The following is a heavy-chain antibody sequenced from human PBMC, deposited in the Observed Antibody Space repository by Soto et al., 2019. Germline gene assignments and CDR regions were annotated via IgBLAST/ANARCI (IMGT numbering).Heavy chain of an antibody. Sequence: EVQLLESGGGLVQPGGSLRLSCAASGFTFSSYAMNWVRQAPGKGLEWVSAISGSAATTHFADSVKGRFTISRDNSKNTLYLQMNSRRAEDTAVYYCARDRFYYDSSGSYSPPYWGQGTLVTVSS. CDR1: GFTFSSYA. CDR2: ISGSAATT. D-gene: IGHD3-22*01. V-gene: IGHV3-23*01. J-gene: IGHJ4*02. CDR3: ARDRFYYDSSGSYSPPY.